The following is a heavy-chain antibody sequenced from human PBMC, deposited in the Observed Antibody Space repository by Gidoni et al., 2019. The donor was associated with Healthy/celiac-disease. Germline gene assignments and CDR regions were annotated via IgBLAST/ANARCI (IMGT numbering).Heavy chain of an antibody. V-gene: IGHV3-23*01. Sequence: EVQLLESGGGLVQPGGSLRLSRAASGFTFSSHAMSWVRQAPGKGLEWVSAISGSGGSTYYADSVKGRFTISRDSSKNTLYLQMNSLRAEDTAVYYCAKHVLYDFWSGYFSPFDYWGQGTLVTVSS. CDR3: AKHVLYDFWSGYFSPFDY. J-gene: IGHJ4*02. CDR1: GFTFSSHA. D-gene: IGHD3-3*01. CDR2: ISGSGGST.